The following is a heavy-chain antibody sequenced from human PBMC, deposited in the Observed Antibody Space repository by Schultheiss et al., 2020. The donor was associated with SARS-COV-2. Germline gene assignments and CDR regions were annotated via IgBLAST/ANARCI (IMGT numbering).Heavy chain of an antibody. J-gene: IGHJ4*02. D-gene: IGHD6-6*01. CDR1: GGSFSGYY. CDR2: INHSGST. V-gene: IGHV4-34*01. Sequence: SETLSLTCAVYGGSFSGYYWSWIRQPPGKGLEWIGEINHSGSTYYNPSLKSRVTISVDTSKNQLSLKLSSVTAADTAVYYCARYSSSSWAVDYWGQGTLVTVSS. CDR3: ARYSSSSWAVDY.